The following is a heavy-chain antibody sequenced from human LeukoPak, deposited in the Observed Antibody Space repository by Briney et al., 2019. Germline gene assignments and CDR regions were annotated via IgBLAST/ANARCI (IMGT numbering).Heavy chain of an antibody. J-gene: IGHJ3*02. CDR2: IYYSGST. Sequence: SETLSLTCTVSGGSLSSGSYYSGWISQPPGKGLEWIGSIYYSGSTYYNPSLKSRVTISVDTSKNLFSLKLSSVTAADTVVYYCATELRWGDIVVVTATYSFYIWGQGKMTTVSS. V-gene: IGHV4-39*07. CDR3: ATELRWGDIVVVTATYSFYI. D-gene: IGHD2-21*02. CDR1: GGSLSSGSYY.